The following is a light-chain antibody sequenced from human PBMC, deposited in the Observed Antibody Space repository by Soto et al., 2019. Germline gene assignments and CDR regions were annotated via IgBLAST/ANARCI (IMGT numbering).Light chain of an antibody. Sequence: EIVMTQSPATLSVSPGERDTLSCRASQSVSHNLAWYQKKPGQAPRLLIYGPSTRATGTPARFSGSGSGTEFPLTGSSLQSEDVAVYYCQQYNNLWTFVQGTKVESK. V-gene: IGKV3-15*01. CDR3: QQYNNLWT. CDR2: GPS. CDR1: QSVSHN. J-gene: IGKJ1*01.